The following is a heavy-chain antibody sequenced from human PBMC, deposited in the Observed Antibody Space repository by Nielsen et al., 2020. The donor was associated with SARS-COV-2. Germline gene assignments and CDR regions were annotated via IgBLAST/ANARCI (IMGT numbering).Heavy chain of an antibody. Sequence: ASVKVSCKASGYTFTSYAMHWVRQAPGQRLEWMGWINAGNGNTKYSQKFQGRVTMTRDTSTSTVYMELSSLRSEDTAVYYCARDIAAAGTNWFDPWGQGTLVTVSS. CDR1: GYTFTSYA. CDR3: ARDIAAAGTNWFDP. J-gene: IGHJ5*02. CDR2: INAGNGNT. D-gene: IGHD6-13*01. V-gene: IGHV1-3*01.